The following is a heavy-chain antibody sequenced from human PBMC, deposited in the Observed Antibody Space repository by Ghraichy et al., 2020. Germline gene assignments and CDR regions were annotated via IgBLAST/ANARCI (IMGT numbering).Heavy chain of an antibody. Sequence: SETLSLTCAVYNGPFDSYYWSWIRQPPGKGLEWIGEINHSGSTNYNASLKRRVTISVDRTKNQFSLRLSSVTAADTSVYYCARGRKSSQQLVPLPFDYWGQGTLVTVSS. J-gene: IGHJ4*02. D-gene: IGHD6-13*01. CDR2: INHSGST. CDR3: ARGRKSSQQLVPLPFDY. CDR1: NGPFDSYY. V-gene: IGHV4-34*01.